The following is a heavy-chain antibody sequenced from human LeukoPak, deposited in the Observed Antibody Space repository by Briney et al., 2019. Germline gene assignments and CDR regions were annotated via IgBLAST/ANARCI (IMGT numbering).Heavy chain of an antibody. D-gene: IGHD3-10*01. Sequence: GGSLRLSCAASGFAFSSYAMSWVRQAPGKGLEWVSAISGSGGTISYADSVKGRFTISRDNAKNSVYLQMNSLRDEDTAVYYCARGGNIDYWGQGTLVTVSS. CDR2: ISGSGGTI. J-gene: IGHJ4*02. CDR1: GFAFSSYA. CDR3: ARGGNIDY. V-gene: IGHV3-23*01.